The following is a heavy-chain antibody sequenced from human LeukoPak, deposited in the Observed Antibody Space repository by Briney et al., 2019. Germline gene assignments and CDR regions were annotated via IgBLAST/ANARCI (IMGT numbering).Heavy chain of an antibody. CDR1: GGSISSYY. Sequence: SETLSLTCTVSGGSISSYYWNWIRQPAGKGLEWIGRIYTSGSTNYNPSLKSRVTISVDTSKSQFSLKLSSVTAADTAVYYCAREIRYYDSSGYYPWYYYMDVWGKGTTVTISS. CDR2: IYTSGST. J-gene: IGHJ6*03. V-gene: IGHV4-4*07. CDR3: AREIRYYDSSGYYPWYYYMDV. D-gene: IGHD3-22*01.